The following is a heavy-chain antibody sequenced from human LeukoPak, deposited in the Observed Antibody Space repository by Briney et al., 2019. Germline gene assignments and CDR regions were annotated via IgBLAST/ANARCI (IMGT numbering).Heavy chain of an antibody. J-gene: IGHJ4*02. CDR1: GGSLSSYY. V-gene: IGHV4-59*08. CDR2: IYYTGAT. CDR3: ARFVLRYFDWPKYYFDY. Sequence: PLETLSLTCTVSGGSLSSYYWSWIRLPPGKGLESIGYIYYTGATYYNPSLKSRVTISLDTSKNQFSLKLSSVTAADTAVYYCARFVLRYFDWPKYYFDYWGQGTLVTVSS. D-gene: IGHD3-9*01.